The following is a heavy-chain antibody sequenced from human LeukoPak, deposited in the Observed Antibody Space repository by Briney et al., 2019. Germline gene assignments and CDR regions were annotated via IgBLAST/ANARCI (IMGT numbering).Heavy chain of an antibody. CDR3: ARAGTPKARGFDY. Sequence: PSETLSLTCTVSGGSLRSYYWGWIRQPPGKGLEWIGYMYYLGSTNYNPSLKSRVTISVDTSMDQFSRRLSSVTATDTAVYYCARAGTPKARGFDYWGQGTLVTVSS. J-gene: IGHJ4*02. CDR1: GGSLRSYY. CDR2: MYYLGST. V-gene: IGHV4-59*08. D-gene: IGHD1/OR15-1a*01.